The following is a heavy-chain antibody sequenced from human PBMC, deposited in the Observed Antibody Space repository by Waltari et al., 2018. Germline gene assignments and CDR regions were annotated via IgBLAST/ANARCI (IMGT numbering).Heavy chain of an antibody. V-gene: IGHV4-34*01. Sequence: QVQLQQWGAGLLRPSETLSLSCGVDGGSFRAYYWIWIRQSPEKGLEWIGEINHRGSPTYNPSLKSRVTISIDTSKNQFSLKLTSVTAADTAVYYCARGARVFTVFDYWGQGTLVTVSS. D-gene: IGHD3-3*01. CDR2: INHRGSP. CDR1: GGSFRAYY. J-gene: IGHJ4*02. CDR3: ARGARVFTVFDY.